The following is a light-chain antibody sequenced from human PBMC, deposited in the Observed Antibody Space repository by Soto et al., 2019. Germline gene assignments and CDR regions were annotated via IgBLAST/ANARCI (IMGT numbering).Light chain of an antibody. J-gene: IGLJ2*01. CDR1: SSDVGGYNY. CDR3: SSYTSSITVV. Sequence: QSALTQPASVSGSPGQSITISCTGTSSDVGGYNYVSWYPHQPGKAPKVMIYDVSNRPSGVSNRFSGSKSGNTASLTISGLQAEDEADYYCSSYTSSITVVFGGGTKLTVL. V-gene: IGLV2-14*03. CDR2: DVS.